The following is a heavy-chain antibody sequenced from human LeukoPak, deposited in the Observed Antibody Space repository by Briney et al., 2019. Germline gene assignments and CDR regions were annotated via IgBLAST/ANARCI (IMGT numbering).Heavy chain of an antibody. J-gene: IGHJ4*02. V-gene: IGHV1-2*02. D-gene: IGHD1-1*01. CDR2: INPNSGGT. CDR1: GYTFTGYY. Sequence: GASVKVSCKASGYTFTGYYMHWVRQAPGQGLEWMGWINPNSGGTNYAQKFKGRVTMTRDTSISTTYMELSRLRSDDTAVYYCARDKTGTTTLGDYWGQRSLVTVSS. CDR3: ARDKTGTTTLGDY.